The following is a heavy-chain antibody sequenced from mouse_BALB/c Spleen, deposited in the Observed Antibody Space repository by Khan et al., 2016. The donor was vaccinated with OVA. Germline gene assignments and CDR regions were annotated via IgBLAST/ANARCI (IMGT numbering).Heavy chain of an antibody. Sequence: DLVKPGASVKLSCKASGYTFTSYWINWIKQRPGQGLEWIGRIGPGSGNAYYNEMFKGKATLTVDTSSSTAYIQLSSLSSEDSGVYFCARENDYGRTCYAMDYWGQGTSVTGSS. J-gene: IGHJ4*01. V-gene: IGHV1S41*01. D-gene: IGHD2-4*01. CDR2: IGPGSGNA. CDR1: GYTFTSYW. CDR3: ARENDYGRTCYAMDY.